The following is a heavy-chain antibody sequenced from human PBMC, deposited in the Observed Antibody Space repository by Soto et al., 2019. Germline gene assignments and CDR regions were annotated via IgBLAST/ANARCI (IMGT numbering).Heavy chain of an antibody. CDR2: IIPILGIA. V-gene: IGHV1-69*02. Sequence: GASVKVSCKASGGTFSSYTISWVRQAPGQGLEWMGRIIPILGIANYAQKFQGRVTITADKSTSTAYMELSSLRSEDTAVYYCASVVLSRPVAGTTDYWGQGALVTVSS. D-gene: IGHD6-19*01. CDR1: GGTFSSYT. J-gene: IGHJ4*02. CDR3: ASVVLSRPVAGTTDY.